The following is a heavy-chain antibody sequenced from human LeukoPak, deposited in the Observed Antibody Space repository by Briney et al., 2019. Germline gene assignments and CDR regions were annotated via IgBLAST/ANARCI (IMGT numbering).Heavy chain of an antibody. J-gene: IGHJ3*02. CDR2: IYTSGST. Sequence: SETLSLTCTVSGGSISSSSYYWSWIRQPAGKGLEWIGRIYTSGSTNYNPSLKSRVTISVDTSKNQFSLKLSSVTAADTAVYYCARDVWGSYRYWAFDIWGQGTMVTVSS. D-gene: IGHD3-16*02. CDR1: GGSISSSSYY. V-gene: IGHV4-61*02. CDR3: ARDVWGSYRYWAFDI.